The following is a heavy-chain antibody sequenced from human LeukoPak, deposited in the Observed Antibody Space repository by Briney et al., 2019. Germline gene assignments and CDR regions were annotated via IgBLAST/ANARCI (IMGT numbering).Heavy chain of an antibody. Sequence: GGSLRLSCEASGFTFDSYAIHWVRQAPGKGLDWVAVISYEGNNKYYADSVKGRFTISRDNSKNTLYVQMNSLRAEDTAVYYCAKSVTSVTTASLDYWGQGTLVTVSS. J-gene: IGHJ4*02. CDR2: ISYEGNNK. CDR3: AKSVTSVTTASLDY. D-gene: IGHD4-17*01. V-gene: IGHV3-30*18. CDR1: GFTFDSYA.